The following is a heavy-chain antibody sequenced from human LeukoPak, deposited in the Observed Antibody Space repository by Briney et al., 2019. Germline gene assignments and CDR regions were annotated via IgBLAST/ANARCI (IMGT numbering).Heavy chain of an antibody. CDR2: IIPIFGTA. CDR3: ARAAGWELAPTGRDYYYMDV. Sequence: ASVKVSCKASGGTFSSYAISWVRQAPGQGLEWMGGIIPIFGTANYAQKFQGRVTITADESTSTAYMELSSLRSEDTAVYYCARAAGWELAPTGRDYYYMDVWGKGTTVTVSS. D-gene: IGHD1-26*01. V-gene: IGHV1-69*13. J-gene: IGHJ6*03. CDR1: GGTFSSYA.